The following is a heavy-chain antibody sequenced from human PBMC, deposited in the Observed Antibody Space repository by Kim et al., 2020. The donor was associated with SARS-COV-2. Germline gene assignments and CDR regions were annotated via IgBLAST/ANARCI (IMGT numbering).Heavy chain of an antibody. Sequence: SETLSLTCAVYGGSFSGYYWSWIRQPPGKGLEWIGEINHSGSTNYNPSLKSRVTISVDTSKNQFSLKLSSVTAADTAVYYCARGNSSSWYCEYWGQGTLVTVSS. J-gene: IGHJ4*02. V-gene: IGHV4-34*01. CDR2: INHSGST. D-gene: IGHD6-13*01. CDR3: ARGNSSSWYCEY. CDR1: GGSFSGYY.